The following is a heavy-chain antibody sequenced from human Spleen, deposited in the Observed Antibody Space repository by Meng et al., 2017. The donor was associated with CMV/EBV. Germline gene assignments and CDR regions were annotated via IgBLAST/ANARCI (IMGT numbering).Heavy chain of an antibody. J-gene: IGHJ3*02. V-gene: IGHV5-51*01. CDR3: ARRNGLPEYCGGDCYYDAFDI. CDR2: IYPGDSDT. D-gene: IGHD2-21*01. Sequence: GSLRLSCKGSGYSFTSYWIGWVRQMPGKGLEWMGIIYPGDSDTRYSPSFQGQVTISVDKSISTAYLQWSSLKASDTAMYYCARRNGLPEYCGGDCYYDAFDIWGQGTMVTVSS. CDR1: GYSFTSYW.